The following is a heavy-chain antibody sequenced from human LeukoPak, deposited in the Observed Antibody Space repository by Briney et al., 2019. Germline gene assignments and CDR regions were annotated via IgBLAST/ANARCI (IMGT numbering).Heavy chain of an antibody. CDR3: ARLPGTVTPFDY. D-gene: IGHD1-7*01. CDR2: NYSTGST. V-gene: IGHV4-59*08. CDR1: GGSITSYY. Sequence: SETLSLTCTVSGGSITSYYWSWIRQPPGKGLEWIGYNYSTGSTNYNPSLKSRVTISVDRTKNQFSLKLISVTAADTAVYYCARLPGTVTPFDYWGQGNLVTISS. J-gene: IGHJ4*02.